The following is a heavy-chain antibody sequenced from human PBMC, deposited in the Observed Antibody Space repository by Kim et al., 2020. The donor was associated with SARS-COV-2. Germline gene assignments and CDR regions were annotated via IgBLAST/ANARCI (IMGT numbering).Heavy chain of an antibody. Sequence: GGSLRLSCAASGFTFSRYGMHWVRQAPGKGLEWVAVMSYDGSNKFYADSVKGRFTISRDNSKNTLYLQMNSMRAEDTAVYYCAKEYCAGDCSSDYFDYWG. CDR1: GFTFSRYG. J-gene: IGHJ4*01. D-gene: IGHD2-21*02. CDR2: MSYDGSNK. V-gene: IGHV3-30*18. CDR3: AKEYCAGDCSSDYFDY.